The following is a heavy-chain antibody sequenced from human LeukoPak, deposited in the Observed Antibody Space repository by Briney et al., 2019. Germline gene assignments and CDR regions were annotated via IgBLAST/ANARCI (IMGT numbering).Heavy chain of an antibody. CDR2: INWNGGST. Sequence: GGSLRLSCAASGFTFDDYGMSWVRQAPGKGLEWVSGINWNGGSTGYTDPVKGRFTISRDNAKNSLYVQMNSLRAEDTALYYCERGTLRAAATDFDYWGQGTLVTISS. D-gene: IGHD6-13*01. CDR3: ERGTLRAAATDFDY. CDR1: GFTFDDYG. J-gene: IGHJ4*02. V-gene: IGHV3-20*04.